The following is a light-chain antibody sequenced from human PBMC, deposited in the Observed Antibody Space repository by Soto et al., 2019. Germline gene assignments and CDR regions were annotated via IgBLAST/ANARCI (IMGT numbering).Light chain of an antibody. CDR2: AAS. CDR1: PSISNH. CDR3: QQSYSSPPT. V-gene: IGKV1-39*01. Sequence: DIQMTQSPSSLSASVEDRVIITCRASPSISNHFNWYQQKPGKAPQLLIFAASSLQSGVPSRVSGSRSGPDFTLTISSLQPEDFATYYCQQSYSSPPTFGKGTKVEIK. J-gene: IGKJ1*01.